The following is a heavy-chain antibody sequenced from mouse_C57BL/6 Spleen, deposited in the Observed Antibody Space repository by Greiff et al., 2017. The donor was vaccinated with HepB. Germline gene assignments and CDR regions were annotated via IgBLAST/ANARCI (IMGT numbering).Heavy chain of an antibody. V-gene: IGHV5-9*01. J-gene: IGHJ3*01. CDR3: ARLGLPGTAY. D-gene: IGHD4-1*01. CDR2: ISGGGGNT. CDR1: GFTFSSYT. Sequence: EVKLMESGGGLVKPGGSLKLSCAASGFTFSSYTMSWVRQTPEKRLEWVATISGGGGNTYYPDSVKGRFTISRDNAKNTLYLQMSSLRSEDTALYYCARLGLPGTAYWGQGTLVTVSA.